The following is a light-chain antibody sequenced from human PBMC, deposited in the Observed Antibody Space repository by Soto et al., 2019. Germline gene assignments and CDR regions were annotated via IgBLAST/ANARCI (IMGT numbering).Light chain of an antibody. CDR1: SSNIGSNY. J-gene: IGLJ2*01. CDR3: AAWDASLSGPV. V-gene: IGLV1-47*01. CDR2: RNN. Sequence: QSVLTQPPSASGTPGQRVTISCSGSSSNIGSNYVYWYQQLPGTAPKLLIYRNNQRPSGVPDRFSGSKSGTSASLAIGGLRSEDEADYYCAAWDASLSGPVFGGGTKLTVL.